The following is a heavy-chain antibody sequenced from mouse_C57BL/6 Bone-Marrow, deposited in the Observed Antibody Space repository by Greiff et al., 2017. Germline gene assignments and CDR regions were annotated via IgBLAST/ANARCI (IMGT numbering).Heavy chain of an antibody. CDR1: GYTFTNYW. J-gene: IGHJ4*01. Sequence: QVQLQQPGAELVKPGASVQLSCKASGYTFTNYWMHWVKQRPGQGLEWIGMMQPNGGSPDYNEQFKSEATLRVDKSSRTAYMELSSLTSEEAAVYYGARSYEDDDYTIDYWGQGTSVTVSS. CDR3: ARSYEDDDYTIDY. V-gene: IGHV1-64*01. D-gene: IGHD2-4*01. CDR2: MQPNGGSP.